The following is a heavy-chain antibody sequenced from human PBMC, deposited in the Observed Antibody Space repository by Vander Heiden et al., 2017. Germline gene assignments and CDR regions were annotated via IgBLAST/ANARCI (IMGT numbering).Heavy chain of an antibody. Sequence: QLQLLESGPGLVTPSESMSLTCTVSGDAMRRSDYSPAWLRQSPGTGLEWIASVYYSLNTFYKPSLKSRATISADTSKNKFSLSLKSVTAADTAVYYCASQRYDAEIFYLMYFDYWGQGSLVSVSS. J-gene: IGHJ4*02. V-gene: IGHV4-39*01. CDR1: GDAMRRSDYS. D-gene: IGHD3-16*01. CDR3: ASQRYDAEIFYLMYFDY. CDR2: VYYSLNT.